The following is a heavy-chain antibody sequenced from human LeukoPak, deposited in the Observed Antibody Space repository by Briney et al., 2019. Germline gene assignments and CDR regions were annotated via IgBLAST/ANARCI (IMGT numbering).Heavy chain of an antibody. D-gene: IGHD2-15*01. CDR1: GGSFSGYY. CDR3: ARGTPVVVAATRPHWFDP. V-gene: IGHV4-34*01. Sequence: PSETLSLTCAVYGGSFSGYYWSWTRQPPGKGLEWIGEINHSGSTNYNPSLKSRVTISVDTSKNQFSLKLSSVTAADTAVYYCARGTPVVVAATRPHWFDPWGQGTLVTVSS. J-gene: IGHJ5*02. CDR2: INHSGST.